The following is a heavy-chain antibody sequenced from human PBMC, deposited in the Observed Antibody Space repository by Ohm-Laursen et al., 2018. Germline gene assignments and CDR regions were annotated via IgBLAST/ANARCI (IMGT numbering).Heavy chain of an antibody. J-gene: IGHJ6*02. D-gene: IGHD3-16*01. Sequence: SLRLSCAAPGFTFSTYPMHWVRQGPGKGVVWVSRADSGGSATSYADSVKGRFTISRDNAKNTLYLQMNILRAEDTAVYYCARGSLNGLDVWGQGTTVTVSS. CDR1: GFTFSTYP. CDR2: ADSGGSAT. CDR3: ARGSLNGLDV. V-gene: IGHV3-74*01.